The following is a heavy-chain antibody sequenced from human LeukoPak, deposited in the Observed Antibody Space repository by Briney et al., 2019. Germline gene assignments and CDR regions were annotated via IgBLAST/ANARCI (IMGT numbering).Heavy chain of an antibody. J-gene: IGHJ4*02. Sequence: SETLSLTCAVHGGSFSGYYWSWIRQPPGKGLEWIGEINHSGSTNYNPSLKSRVTISVDTSKNQFSLKLSSVTAADTAVYYCARGYVLDYWGQGTLVTVSS. V-gene: IGHV4-34*01. CDR2: INHSGST. D-gene: IGHD3-16*01. CDR3: ARGYVLDY. CDR1: GGSFSGYY.